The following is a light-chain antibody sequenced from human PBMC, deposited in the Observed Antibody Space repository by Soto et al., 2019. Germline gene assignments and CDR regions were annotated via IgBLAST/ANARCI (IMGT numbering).Light chain of an antibody. CDR1: RSVSSD. J-gene: IGKJ2*01. CDR2: AAS. Sequence: EIVMTQSPVTLSVSPGERATLSCRASRSVSSDLAWYQQKPGQAPRLLIDAASSRAPGVPARFSGSGSGTEFTLTISSLQTEDFAVYFCQHYNEWPPYTFGQGSTLEIK. V-gene: IGKV3-15*01. CDR3: QHYNEWPPYT.